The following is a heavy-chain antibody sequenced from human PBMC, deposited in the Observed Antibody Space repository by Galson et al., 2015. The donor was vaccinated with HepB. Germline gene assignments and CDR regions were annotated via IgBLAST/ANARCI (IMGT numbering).Heavy chain of an antibody. CDR2: IIPIFGTA. D-gene: IGHD4-23*01. Sequence: SVKVSCKASGGTFSSYAISWVRQAPGQGLEWMGGIIPIFGTANYAQKFQGRVTITADESTSTAYMELSSLRSEDTAVYYCARERYGGNPPAAFDIWGQGTMVTVSA. CDR1: GGTFSSYA. V-gene: IGHV1-69*13. J-gene: IGHJ3*02. CDR3: ARERYGGNPPAAFDI.